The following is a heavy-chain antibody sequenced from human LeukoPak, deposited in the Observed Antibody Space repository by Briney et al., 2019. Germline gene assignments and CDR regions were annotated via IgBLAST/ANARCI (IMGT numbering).Heavy chain of an antibody. CDR1: GGSISSYY. CDR3: ARSPRGYTFDEYFDS. J-gene: IGHJ4*02. V-gene: IGHV4-59*12. CDR2: IYYSGST. Sequence: SETLSLTCTVSGGSISSYYWSWIRQPPGKGLEWIGYIYYSGSTNYNPSLKSRVTISVDTSKNQFSLKLSSVTAADTAVYYCARSPRGYTFDEYFDSWGQGTLVTVSS. D-gene: IGHD5-18*01.